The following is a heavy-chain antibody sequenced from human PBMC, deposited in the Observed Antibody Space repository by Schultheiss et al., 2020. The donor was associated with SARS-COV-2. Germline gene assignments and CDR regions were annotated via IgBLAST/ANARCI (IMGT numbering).Heavy chain of an antibody. Sequence: ASVKVSCKASGYTFTGYYMHWVRQAPGQGLEWMGWINPHSGGTDYAQKFQGWVTMTRDTSISTAYMELRRLRSDDTAVYYCAREVSTLSEVYGMDVWGQGTTVTVSS. CDR2: INPHSGGT. CDR3: AREVSTLSEVYGMDV. D-gene: IGHD1-26*01. CDR1: GYTFTGYY. J-gene: IGHJ6*02. V-gene: IGHV1-2*04.